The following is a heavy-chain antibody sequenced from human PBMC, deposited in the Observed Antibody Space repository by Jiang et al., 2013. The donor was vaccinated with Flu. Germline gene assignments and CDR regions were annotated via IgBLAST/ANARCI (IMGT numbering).Heavy chain of an antibody. CDR3: ARGGDGYTSTTDYAFDI. Sequence: WVRQAPGQGLEWMGGIIPIFGTANYAQKFQGRVTITADESTSTAYMELSSLRSEDTAVYYCARGGDGYTSTTDYAFDIWGQGTMVTVSS. D-gene: IGHD5-24*01. CDR2: IIPIFGTA. J-gene: IGHJ3*02. V-gene: IGHV1-69*01.